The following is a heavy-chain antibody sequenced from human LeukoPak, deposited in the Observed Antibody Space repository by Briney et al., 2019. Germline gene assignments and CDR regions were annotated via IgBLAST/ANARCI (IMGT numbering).Heavy chain of an antibody. D-gene: IGHD2-8*01. Sequence: GGSLRLSXAASGFTFGSYSMNWVRQAPGKGLEWVSSISSSSSYIYYADSVKGRFTISRDNAKNSPYLQMNSLRAEDTAVYYCARDLTEDIVLMVYAIRAFDIWGQGTMVTVSS. J-gene: IGHJ3*02. CDR2: ISSSSSYI. V-gene: IGHV3-21*01. CDR1: GFTFGSYS. CDR3: ARDLTEDIVLMVYAIRAFDI.